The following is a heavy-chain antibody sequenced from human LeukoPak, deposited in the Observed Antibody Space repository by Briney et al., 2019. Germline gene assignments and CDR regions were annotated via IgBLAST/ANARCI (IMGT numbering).Heavy chain of an antibody. V-gene: IGHV1-69*13. J-gene: IGHJ4*02. D-gene: IGHD6-19*01. CDR3: AIYSSGWSFDY. Sequence: SVKVSYKASGYTFTIYGISWVRQAPGQGLEWMGGIIPIFGTANYAQKFQGRVTITADESTSTAYMELSSLRSEDTAVYYCAIYSSGWSFDYWGQGTLVTVSS. CDR2: IIPIFGTA. CDR1: GYTFTIYG.